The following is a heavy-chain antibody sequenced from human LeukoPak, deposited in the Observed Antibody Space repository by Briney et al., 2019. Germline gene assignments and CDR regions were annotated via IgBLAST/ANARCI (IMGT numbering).Heavy chain of an antibody. CDR1: GFTFSSYG. Sequence: GGSLRLSCAASGFTFSSYGMHWVRQAPGKGLEWVAVISYDGCNKYYADSVKGRFTISRDNSKNTLYLQMNSLRAEDTAVYYCAKGLITMVRGVIIPDYFDYWGQGTLVTVSS. V-gene: IGHV3-30*18. J-gene: IGHJ4*02. CDR2: ISYDGCNK. D-gene: IGHD3-10*01. CDR3: AKGLITMVRGVIIPDYFDY.